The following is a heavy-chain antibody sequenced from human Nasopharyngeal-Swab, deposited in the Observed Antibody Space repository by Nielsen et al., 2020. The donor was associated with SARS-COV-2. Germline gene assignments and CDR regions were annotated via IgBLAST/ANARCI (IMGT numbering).Heavy chain of an antibody. CDR2: IYYSGST. CDR3: ARRAVGGYHPNYYYGMDV. V-gene: IGHV4-59*08. Sequence: WIRQPPGKGLEWIGYIYYSGSTNYNPSLKSRVTISVDTSKNKFSLKLSSGTAADTAVYYCARRAVGGYHPNYYYGMDVWGQGTTVTVSS. D-gene: IGHD5-18*01. J-gene: IGHJ6*02.